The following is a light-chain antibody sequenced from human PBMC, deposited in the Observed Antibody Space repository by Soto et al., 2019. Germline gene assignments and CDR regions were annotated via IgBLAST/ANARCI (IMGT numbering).Light chain of an antibody. CDR2: GAS. Sequence: EIVMTQSPATLSVSPGERATLSCRASQSVSSNFAWYQRKPGQAPRLLIYGASTRATGIPARFSGSGSGTEFTLTISTLQSEDFAVYYCQHYNNWPLTFGGGTKVEIK. CDR1: QSVSSN. J-gene: IGKJ4*01. CDR3: QHYNNWPLT. V-gene: IGKV3-15*01.